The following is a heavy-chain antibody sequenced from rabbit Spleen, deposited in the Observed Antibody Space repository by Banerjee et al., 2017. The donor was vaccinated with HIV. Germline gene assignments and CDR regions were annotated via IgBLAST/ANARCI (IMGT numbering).Heavy chain of an antibody. J-gene: IGHJ3*01. CDR3: ARDDTSSSGFAFEL. Sequence: QSLEESGGGLVKPEGSLTLTCKASGFPFSSNHFMCWVRQAPGKGLEWIACIYISSAITHYASWAKGRFTISKTSSTTVTLQMTSLTAADTATYFCARDDTSSSGFAFELWGQGTLVTVS. D-gene: IGHD1-1*01. V-gene: IGHV1S40*01. CDR1: GFPFSSNHF. CDR2: IYISSAIT.